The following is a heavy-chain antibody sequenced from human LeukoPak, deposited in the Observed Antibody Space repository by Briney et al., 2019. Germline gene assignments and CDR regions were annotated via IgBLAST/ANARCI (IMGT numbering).Heavy chain of an antibody. D-gene: IGHD3-9*01. J-gene: IGHJ4*02. V-gene: IGHV4-59*12. CDR2: IYYTGST. CDR3: ARGNLRYFDWLLYPIFDY. Sequence: SETLSLTCTVSGGSISTYYWTWIRQPPGKGLEWIGYIYYTGSTNYNPSLKSRVTISVDTSKNQFSLKLSSVTAADTAVYYCARGNLRYFDWLLYPIFDYWGQGTLVTVSS. CDR1: GGSISTYY.